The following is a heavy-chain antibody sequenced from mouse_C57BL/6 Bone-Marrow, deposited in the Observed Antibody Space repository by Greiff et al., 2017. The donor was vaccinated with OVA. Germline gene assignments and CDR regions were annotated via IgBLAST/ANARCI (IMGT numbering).Heavy chain of an antibody. V-gene: IGHV1-7*01. CDR3: ASLRQGVYYFDY. Sequence: VQLQQSGAELAKPGDSVKLSCKASGYTFTSYWMHWVKQRPGQGLEWIGYINPSSGYTKYNQKFKDKATLTADKSSSTAYMQLSSLTYEDSAVYYCASLRQGVYYFDYWGQGTTLTVSS. J-gene: IGHJ2*01. CDR2: INPSSGYT. D-gene: IGHD2-4*01. CDR1: GYTFTSYW.